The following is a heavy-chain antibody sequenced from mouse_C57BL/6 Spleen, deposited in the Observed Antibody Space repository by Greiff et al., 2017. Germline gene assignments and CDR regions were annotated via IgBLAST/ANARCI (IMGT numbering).Heavy chain of an antibody. CDR3: ARAGFAY. Sequence: VHVKQSGPELVKPGASVQIPCKASGSTFTDYNMDWVKQSHGKSLEWIGAINPNNGGTIYNQKFKGKATLTVDKSSSTAYMELRSLTSEDTAVYYCARAGFAYWGQGTLVTVSA. CDR1: GSTFTDYN. J-gene: IGHJ3*01. V-gene: IGHV1-18*01. CDR2: INPNNGGT.